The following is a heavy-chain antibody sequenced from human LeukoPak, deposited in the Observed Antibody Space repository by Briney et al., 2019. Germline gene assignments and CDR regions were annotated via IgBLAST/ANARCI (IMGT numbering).Heavy chain of an antibody. CDR2: IYGAGST. J-gene: IGHJ4*02. V-gene: IGHV3-53*01. CDR1: GFIVSSYY. D-gene: IGHD5-24*01. Sequence: GGSLRLSCAASGFIVSSYYMSWVRQAPGKGLEWVSIIYGAGSTSYADSVKGRFTISRDNAKNTLYLQMNSLRAEDTAVYYCARDLWGDRDGFFDSWGQGTLVTVSS. CDR3: ARDLWGDRDGFFDS.